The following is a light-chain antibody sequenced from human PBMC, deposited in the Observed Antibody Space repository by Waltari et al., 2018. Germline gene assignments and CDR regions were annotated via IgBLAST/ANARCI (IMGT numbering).Light chain of an antibody. Sequence: DIQMTQSPSSLSASVGDRVTITCRASQSISSYLNWYQQKPGKAPKLLIYAASSLQRWVPSRFSGSGSGTDVTLTISSLQPEDVATYYCQQSYSTPLFGPGTKVDIK. J-gene: IGKJ3*01. CDR2: AAS. CDR3: QQSYSTPL. V-gene: IGKV1-39*01. CDR1: QSISSY.